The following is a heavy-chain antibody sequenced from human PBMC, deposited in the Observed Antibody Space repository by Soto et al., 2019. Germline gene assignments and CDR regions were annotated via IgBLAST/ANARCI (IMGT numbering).Heavy chain of an antibody. J-gene: IGHJ4*02. D-gene: IGHD3-3*01. CDR2: ISAYNGNT. CDR3: ASSQLSDFWSGYSDY. CDR1: RYTFTSYD. V-gene: IGHV1-18*01. Sequence: GASVKVSCKASRYTFTSYDINWVRQATGQGLEWMGWISAYNGNTNYAQKLQGRVTMTTDTSTSTAYMELRSLRSDDTAVYYCASSQLSDFWSGYSDYWGQGTLVTVS.